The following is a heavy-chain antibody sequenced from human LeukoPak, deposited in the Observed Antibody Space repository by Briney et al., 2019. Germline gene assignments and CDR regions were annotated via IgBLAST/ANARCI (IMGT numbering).Heavy chain of an antibody. CDR1: GGSISSSSYY. D-gene: IGHD5-12*01. CDR2: IYHSGST. J-gene: IGHJ4*02. V-gene: IGHV4-39*02. CDR3: AKTANGYVQQNFDY. Sequence: PSETLSLTCTVSGGSISSSSYYWGWIRQPPGKGLEWIGSIYHSGSTYYNPSLKSRITMSVDTSKNHFSLKLSSVTAADAAVYYCAKTANGYVQQNFDYWGQGALVTVSS.